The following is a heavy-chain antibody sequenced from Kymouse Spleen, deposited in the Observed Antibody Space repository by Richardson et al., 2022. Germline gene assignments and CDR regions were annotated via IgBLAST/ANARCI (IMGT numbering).Heavy chain of an antibody. CDR1: GFTFSSYG. Sequence: QVQLVESGGGVVQPGRSLRLSCAASGFTFSSYGMHWVRQAPGKGLEWVAVIWYDGSNKYYADSVKGRFTISRDNSKNTLYLQMNSLRAEDTAVYYCASQYYYGSGS*P*LLGPGNPGHRLL. V-gene: IGHV3-33*01. J-gene: IGHJ4*02. CDR2: IWYDGSNK. CDR3: ASQYYYGSGS*P*L. D-gene: IGHD3-10*01.